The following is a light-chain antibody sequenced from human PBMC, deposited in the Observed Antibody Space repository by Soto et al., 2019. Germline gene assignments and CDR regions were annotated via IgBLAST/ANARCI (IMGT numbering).Light chain of an antibody. CDR1: SSDIGGYKY. J-gene: IGLJ3*02. Sequence: QSVLTQPPSASGSPGQSVTISCTGTSSDIGGYKYVSWYQQHPGKAPKLMIYEVTKRPSGVPHRFSGTKSGNTASLTVSGLQAEDEADYYCGSYADYNNWLFGGGTKVTVL. CDR2: EVT. CDR3: GSYADYNNWL. V-gene: IGLV2-8*01.